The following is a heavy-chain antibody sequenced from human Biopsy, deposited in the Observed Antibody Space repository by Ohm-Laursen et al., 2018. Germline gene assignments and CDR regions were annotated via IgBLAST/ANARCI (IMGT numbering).Heavy chain of an antibody. V-gene: IGHV3-33*06. D-gene: IGHD6-13*01. Sequence: SLRLSCAASGLTFSSYGMHWVRQAPGKGLEWVAVIWYDGSRQYYADSVKGRFTISRDNSKNTLYLQMNSLRAEDTAVFYCVKDRGAAGTDYYYGMDVWGQGTTVTVSS. CDR2: IWYDGSRQ. CDR3: VKDRGAAGTDYYYGMDV. J-gene: IGHJ6*02. CDR1: GLTFSSYG.